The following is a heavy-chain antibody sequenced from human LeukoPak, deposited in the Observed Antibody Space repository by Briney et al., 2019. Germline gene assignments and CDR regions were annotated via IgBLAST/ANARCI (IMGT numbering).Heavy chain of an antibody. CDR2: INHSGST. CDR1: GGSCSGYY. CDR3: ARGRGVVVPAAIKPSRYNWFDP. D-gene: IGHD2-2*01. V-gene: IGHV4-34*01. J-gene: IGHJ5*02. Sequence: PSETLSLTCAVYGGSCSGYYWSWIRQPPGKGLEWIGEINHSGSTNYNPSLKSRVTISVDTSKNQFSLRLSSVTAADTAVYYCARGRGVVVPAAIKPSRYNWFDPWGQGTLVTVSS.